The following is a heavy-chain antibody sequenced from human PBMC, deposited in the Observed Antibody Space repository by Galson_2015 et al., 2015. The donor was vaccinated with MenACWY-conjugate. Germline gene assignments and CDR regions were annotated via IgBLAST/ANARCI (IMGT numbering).Heavy chain of an antibody. V-gene: IGHV3-23*01. CDR3: AKDPNGDYLGAFDF. D-gene: IGHD2-8*01. J-gene: IGHJ3*01. CDR2: ITGDGGGT. CDR1: GITFVNYA. Sequence: SLRLSCAASGITFVNYAMTWVRQAPGKGLEWVSVITGDGGGTYYTDSVKGRFTISRDNSKNTLYLQINSLRAEDTAVYYCAKDPNGDYLGAFDFWGQGTMVTVSS.